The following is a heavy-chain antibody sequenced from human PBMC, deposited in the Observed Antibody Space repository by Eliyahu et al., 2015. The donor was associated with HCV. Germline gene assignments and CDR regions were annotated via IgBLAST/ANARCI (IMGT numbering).Heavy chain of an antibody. V-gene: IGHV4-34*01. CDR3: ARGQLKYYYYYYYMDV. CDR1: GGSFSGYY. Sequence: QVQLQQWGAGLLKPSETLSLTCAVYGGSFSGYYWSWIRQPPGKGLEWIGEINHSGSTNYNPSLKSRVTISVDTSKNQFSLKLSSVTAADTAVYYCARGQLKYYYYYYYMDVWGKGTTVTVSS. J-gene: IGHJ6*03. D-gene: IGHD1-1*01. CDR2: INHSGST.